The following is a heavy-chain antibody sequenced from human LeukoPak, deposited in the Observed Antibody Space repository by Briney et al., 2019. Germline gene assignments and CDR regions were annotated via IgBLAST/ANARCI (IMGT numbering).Heavy chain of an antibody. V-gene: IGHV1-2*02. CDR2: INPNSGGT. Sequence: ASVKVSCKASGYTFTGYYMHWVRHAPGQGLELMGLINPNSGGTNYAQKFQGRVTMTRDTSISTAYMELSRLRSDDTAVYYCARVRIGYCSSTSCPNWFDPWGQGTLVTVSS. J-gene: IGHJ5*02. CDR1: GYTFTGYY. CDR3: ARVRIGYCSSTSCPNWFDP. D-gene: IGHD2-2*01.